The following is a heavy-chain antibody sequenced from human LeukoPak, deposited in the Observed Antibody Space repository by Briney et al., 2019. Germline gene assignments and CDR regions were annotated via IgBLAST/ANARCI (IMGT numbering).Heavy chain of an antibody. CDR1: GGTFSSYA. Sequence: SVEVSCKASGGTFSSYAISWVRQAPGQGLEWMGGIIPIFGTANYAQKFQGRVTITTDESTSTAYMELSSLRSEDTAVYYCARVPRVDDFWSGYYTGSWFDPWGQGTLVTVSS. J-gene: IGHJ5*02. D-gene: IGHD3-3*01. CDR2: IIPIFGTA. CDR3: ARVPRVDDFWSGYYTGSWFDP. V-gene: IGHV1-69*05.